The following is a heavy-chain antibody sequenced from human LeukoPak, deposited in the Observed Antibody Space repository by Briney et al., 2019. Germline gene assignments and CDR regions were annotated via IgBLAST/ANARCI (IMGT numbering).Heavy chain of an antibody. CDR1: GFTFSSYA. Sequence: GGSLRLSCAPSGFTFSSYAMSWVRQAPGTGREGVSVISGSGGSTYYADSVKGRFTISRDNSKNTLYLQMNSLRAEDTAVYYCAKDPSSWYSEYFQHWGQGTLVTVSS. D-gene: IGHD6-13*01. J-gene: IGHJ1*01. CDR2: ISGSGGST. CDR3: AKDPSSWYSEYFQH. V-gene: IGHV3-23*01.